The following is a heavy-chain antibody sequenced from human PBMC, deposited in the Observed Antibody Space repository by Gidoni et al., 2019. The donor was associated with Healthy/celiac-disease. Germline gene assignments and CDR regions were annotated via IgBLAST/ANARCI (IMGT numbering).Heavy chain of an antibody. D-gene: IGHD1-26*01. Sequence: EVQLLESGGGLVQLGGSLSLSCATSGFTFSSYAMSWVRQAPGKGLEWVSSSSGSGGSTSYADSVKGRFTISRDNSKNTLYLQMNSLRAEDTAVYYCALIVGATPGYFQHWGQGTLVTVSS. J-gene: IGHJ1*01. CDR3: ALIVGATPGYFQH. V-gene: IGHV3-23*01. CDR2: SSGSGGST. CDR1: GFTFSSYA.